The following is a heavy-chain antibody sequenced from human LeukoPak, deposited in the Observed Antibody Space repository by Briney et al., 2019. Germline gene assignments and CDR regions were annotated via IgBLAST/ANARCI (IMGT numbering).Heavy chain of an antibody. J-gene: IGHJ4*02. CDR1: GFSITTYA. V-gene: IGHV3-30*04. CDR2: ISHDGTDK. Sequence: GGSLRLSCAASGFSITTYAMYWVRQAPGKGLESVAVISHDGTDKNYAGSVKGRFTTSRDTSKNTVYLQMNSLRSEDTAVYYCASVADYWGQGTLVTVSS. CDR3: ASVADY.